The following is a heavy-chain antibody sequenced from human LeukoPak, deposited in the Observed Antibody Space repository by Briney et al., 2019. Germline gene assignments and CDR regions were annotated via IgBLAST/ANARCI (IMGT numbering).Heavy chain of an antibody. CDR3: AREVADYGGYYYYHYMDV. CDR2: IYTSGSN. V-gene: IGHV4-4*07. D-gene: IGHD4-23*01. J-gene: IGHJ6*03. Sequence: TSETLSLTCTVSGGSISSYYWSWIRQPAGKGLEWVARIYTSGSNNYNPSLKSRVTMSVDTSKNQFSLKLSSVTAADTAMYYCAREVADYGGYYYYHYMDVWGKGTTVTISS. CDR1: GGSISSYY.